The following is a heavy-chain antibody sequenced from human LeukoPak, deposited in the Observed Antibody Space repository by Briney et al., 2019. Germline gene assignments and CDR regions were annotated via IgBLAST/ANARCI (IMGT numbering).Heavy chain of an antibody. J-gene: IGHJ4*02. D-gene: IGHD2-15*01. CDR2: ISGGGGST. CDR1: GFTFSSYA. Sequence: GGSLRLSCVASGFTFSSYAMCWVRQAPGKGLEWVSAISGGGGSTYYADSVKGRFTISRDNSKNTLYLQMNSLRAEDTAVYYCAKVSSGRYCSSGSCYFDYWGQGTLVTVSS. V-gene: IGHV3-23*01. CDR3: AKVSSGRYCSSGSCYFDY.